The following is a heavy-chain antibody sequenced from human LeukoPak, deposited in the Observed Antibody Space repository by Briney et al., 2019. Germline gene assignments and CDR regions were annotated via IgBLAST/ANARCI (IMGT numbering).Heavy chain of an antibody. J-gene: IGHJ3*02. D-gene: IGHD2-2*01. Sequence: GGSLRLSCAASGSTFSRYAMSWVRQAPGKGLEWVGRIKSKTDGGTTDYAGPAKGIFTISRDDSKNTLYLQMNSLKTEDTAVYYCTTHKDIVVVPAADAFDIWGQGTMVTVSS. V-gene: IGHV3-15*01. CDR2: IKSKTDGGTT. CDR3: TTHKDIVVVPAADAFDI. CDR1: GSTFSRYA.